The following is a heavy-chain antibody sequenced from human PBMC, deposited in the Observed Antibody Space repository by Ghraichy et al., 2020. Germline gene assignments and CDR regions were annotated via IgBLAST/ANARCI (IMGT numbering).Heavy chain of an antibody. D-gene: IGHD1-26*01. Sequence: GGSLRLSCAASGFTFSSYAMSWVRQAPGKGLEWVSAISNSGGSTYYADSVKGRFTISRDNSENTLYLQMNSLRAEDTAVYYCAKLPGGWLVGAFSAIGYWGQGPLVTVSS. CDR2: ISNSGGST. J-gene: IGHJ4*02. CDR1: GFTFSSYA. CDR3: AKLPGGWLVGAFSAIGY. V-gene: IGHV3-23*01.